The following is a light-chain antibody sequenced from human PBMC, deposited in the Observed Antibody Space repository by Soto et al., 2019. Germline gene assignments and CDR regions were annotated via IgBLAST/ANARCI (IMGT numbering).Light chain of an antibody. V-gene: IGLV2-14*01. CDR2: AVT. J-gene: IGLJ1*01. Sequence: QSALTQPASVSGSPGQSIAISCTGTRSDFGAYNYVSWYQQHPGKAPKLMISAVTNRPSGVSVRFSGSKSGNTASLTISGLQAEDEADYYCSSFTSRFTFVFGTGTKLTVL. CDR3: SSFTSRFTFV. CDR1: RSDFGAYNY.